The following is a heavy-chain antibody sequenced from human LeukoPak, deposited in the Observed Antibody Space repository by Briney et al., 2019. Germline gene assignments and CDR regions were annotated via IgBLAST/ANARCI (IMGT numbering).Heavy chain of an antibody. D-gene: IGHD3-10*01. CDR1: KFIFSNYW. V-gene: IGHV3-7*01. Sequence: PRGSLSLTCEVSKFIFSNYWMSWVRQAPGKGLEWVANINQVGNENYYVDSVRGRFTISRDNVENSLYIQMDSLRAEDSAVYYCARGPYIHNHQFYYLAAWGQ. CDR2: INQVGNEN. CDR3: ARGPYIHNHQFYYLAA. J-gene: IGHJ5*01.